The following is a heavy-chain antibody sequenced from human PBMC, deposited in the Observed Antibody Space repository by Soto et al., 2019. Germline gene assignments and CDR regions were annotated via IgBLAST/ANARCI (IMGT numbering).Heavy chain of an antibody. J-gene: IGHJ6*02. CDR3: TRGQAGPYGMEV. V-gene: IGHV3-74*01. CDR1: GFTLSSYW. Sequence: EVQLVESGGGLVQPGGSLRLSCAASGFTLSSYWMHWVRQAPGKGLVWVSRISREGSSTAYADSVKGRFTISRDNAKNTLNLQMNSLRAEDTAVYYCTRGQAGPYGMEVWGQGTTVTVSS. CDR2: ISREGSST.